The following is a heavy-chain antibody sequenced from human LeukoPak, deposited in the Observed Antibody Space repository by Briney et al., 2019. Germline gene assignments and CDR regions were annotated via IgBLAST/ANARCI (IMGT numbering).Heavy chain of an antibody. CDR3: ATGDDSSGYYHDY. D-gene: IGHD3-22*01. CDR2: FDPEDGET. V-gene: IGHV1-24*01. J-gene: IGHJ4*02. CDR1: GYTLTELS. Sequence: GASVKVSCKVSGYTLTELSMHWMRQAPGKGLEWMGGFDPEDGETIYAQKFQGRVTMTEDTSTDTAYMELSSLRSEDTAVYYCATGDDSSGYYHDYWGQGTLVTVSS.